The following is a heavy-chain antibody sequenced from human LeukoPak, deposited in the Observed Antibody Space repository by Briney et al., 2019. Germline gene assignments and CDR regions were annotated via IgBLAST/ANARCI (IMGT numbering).Heavy chain of an antibody. V-gene: IGHV1-8*03. J-gene: IGHJ4*02. CDR2: MNPNSGNT. CDR1: GYTFTSYD. Sequence: ASVKVSCKASGYTFTSYDINWVRQATGQGLEWMGWMNPNSGNTGYAQKFQGRVTITRNTSISTAYMELSSLRSEDTAVYYRAGVGIAAAGGLDYWGQGTLVTVSS. D-gene: IGHD6-13*01. CDR3: AGVGIAAAGGLDY.